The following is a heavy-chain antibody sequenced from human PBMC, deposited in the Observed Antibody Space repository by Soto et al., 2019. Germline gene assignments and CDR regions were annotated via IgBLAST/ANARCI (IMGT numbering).Heavy chain of an antibody. CDR2: IKSKTDGGTT. V-gene: IGHV3-15*07. D-gene: IGHD5-12*01. CDR1: GFTFSNAW. CDR3: TTSRYSGYDLESLGGYMDY. J-gene: IGHJ4*02. Sequence: GGSLRLSCAASGFTFSNAWMNWVRQAPGKGLEWVGRIKSKTDGGTTDYAAPVKGRFTTSRDDSKNTLYLQMNSLKTEDTAVYYCTTSRYSGYDLESLGGYMDYWGQGTLVTVSS.